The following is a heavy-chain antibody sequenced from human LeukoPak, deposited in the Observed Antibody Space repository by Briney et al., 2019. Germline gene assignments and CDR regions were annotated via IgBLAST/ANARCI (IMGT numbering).Heavy chain of an antibody. J-gene: IGHJ4*02. D-gene: IGHD6-19*01. CDR1: GGSISSDDYY. CDR2: IYYSGST. V-gene: IGHV4-30-4*01. Sequence: SQTLSLTCTVSGGSISSDDYYWRWIRQPPGKGLEWIGYIYYSGSTYYNPSLKSRVTISVDTSKNQFSLKVSSVTAADTAVYYCARGSHSGWHFDHWGQGTLVTVSS. CDR3: ARGSHSGWHFDH.